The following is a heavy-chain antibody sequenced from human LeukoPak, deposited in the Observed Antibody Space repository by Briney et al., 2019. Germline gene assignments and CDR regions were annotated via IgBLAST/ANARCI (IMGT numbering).Heavy chain of an antibody. Sequence: GGSLRLSCAASGFTFSSYGMHWVRQAPGKGLEWVSGINWNGGSTGYADSVKGRFTISRDNAKNSLYLQMNSLRAEDTALYYCARGTLKAAATDSDYWGQGTLVTVSS. CDR2: INWNGGST. CDR1: GFTFSSYG. D-gene: IGHD6-13*01. V-gene: IGHV3-20*04. J-gene: IGHJ4*02. CDR3: ARGTLKAAATDSDY.